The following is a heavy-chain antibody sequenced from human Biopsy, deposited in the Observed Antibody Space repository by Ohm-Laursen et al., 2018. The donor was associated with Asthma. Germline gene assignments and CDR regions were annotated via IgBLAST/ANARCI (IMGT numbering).Heavy chain of an antibody. Sequence: PSVKVYCKTAGYTFNSAGITWVRQAPGQGLEWMGWISVYNGNTKVAQKLQDRVTMITDTSTSTAYMELRSLRSDDTAVYFCARAVDYSHYYGIDVWGQGTTVTVS. CDR2: ISVYNGNT. D-gene: IGHD3-10*01. CDR1: GYTFNSAG. V-gene: IGHV1-18*01. J-gene: IGHJ6*02. CDR3: ARAVDYSHYYGIDV.